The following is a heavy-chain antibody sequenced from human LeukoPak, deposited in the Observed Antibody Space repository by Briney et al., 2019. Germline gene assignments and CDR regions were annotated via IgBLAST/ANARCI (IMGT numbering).Heavy chain of an antibody. J-gene: IGHJ6*03. D-gene: IGHD3-3*01. CDR3: ARDPGYYDFWSGYYKGYYYYMDV. V-gene: IGHV1-2*02. Sequence: ASVKVSCKASGYTFTGYYMHWVRQAPGQGLEWMGWINPNSGGTNYAQKFQGRVTMTRDTSISIAYMELSRLRSDDTAVYYCARDPGYYDFWSGYYKGYYYYMDVWGKGTTVTVSS. CDR2: INPNSGGT. CDR1: GYTFTGYY.